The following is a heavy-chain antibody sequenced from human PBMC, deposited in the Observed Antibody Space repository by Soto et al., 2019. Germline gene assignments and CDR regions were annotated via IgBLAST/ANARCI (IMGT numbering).Heavy chain of an antibody. V-gene: IGHV1-3*01. Sequence: ASVKVSCKASGYTFTRYGIHWVRQAPGQRLEWMGWINGGNGKTKYSQNFQGRVAISRDTSASTAYVELNSLRSEDTAVYYCARDKPDGSGGSCYLLDDWAQGALVTVDS. CDR1: GYTFTRYG. J-gene: IGHJ4*02. CDR2: INGGNGKT. D-gene: IGHD2-15*01. CDR3: ARDKPDGSGGSCYLLDD.